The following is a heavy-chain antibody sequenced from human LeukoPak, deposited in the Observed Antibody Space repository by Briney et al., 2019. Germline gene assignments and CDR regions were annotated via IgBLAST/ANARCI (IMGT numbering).Heavy chain of an antibody. V-gene: IGHV3-30-3*01. CDR2: ISYDGSNK. Sequence: GRSLRLSCAASGFTFSSYAMHWVRQAPGKGLEWVAVISYDGSNKYYADSVKGRFTISRDNSKNTLYLQMNSLRAADTAVYYCARDPCWGGTCYSTEYWGQGTLVTVSS. CDR1: GFTFSSYA. D-gene: IGHD2-15*01. CDR3: ARDPCWGGTCYSTEY. J-gene: IGHJ4*02.